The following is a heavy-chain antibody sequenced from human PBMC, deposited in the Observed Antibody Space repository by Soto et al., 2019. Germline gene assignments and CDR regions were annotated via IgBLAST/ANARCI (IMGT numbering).Heavy chain of an antibody. CDR2: FDPEDGET. D-gene: IGHD3-3*01. CDR1: GDTLTELS. V-gene: IGHV1-24*01. Sequence: ASVKVSCKVSGDTLTELSMHWVRQAPGKGLEWMGGFDPEDGETIYAQKFQGRVTMTEDTSTATAYMELSSLRSEDTAVYYCATDTIFGVVTPRPYYYYGMDVWRQGTTVTVSS. J-gene: IGHJ6*02. CDR3: ATDTIFGVVTPRPYYYYGMDV.